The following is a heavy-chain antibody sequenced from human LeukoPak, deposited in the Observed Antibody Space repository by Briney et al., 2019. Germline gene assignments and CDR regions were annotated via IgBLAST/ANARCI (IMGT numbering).Heavy chain of an antibody. Sequence: GGSLRLSCAASGFTFSSYAMSWVRQAPGKGLEWVSYISSSGSTIYYADSVKGRFTISRDNAKNSLYLQMNSLRAEDTAVYYCARGARGDYYGSGSPLYYWGQGTLVTASS. D-gene: IGHD3-10*01. CDR2: ISSSGSTI. CDR3: ARGARGDYYGSGSPLYY. J-gene: IGHJ4*02. CDR1: GFTFSSYA. V-gene: IGHV3-48*04.